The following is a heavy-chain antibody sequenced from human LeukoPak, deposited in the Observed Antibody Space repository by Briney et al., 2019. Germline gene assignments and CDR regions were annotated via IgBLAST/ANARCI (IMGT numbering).Heavy chain of an antibody. CDR3: AKKGGSGGYYFDY. Sequence: GGSLRLSCAASGFTFSSYAMSWVRQAPGKGLEWVSVISGSGGNTYYADSVKGRFTLSRDNSKNTLSLQLNSLRAEDTAVYYCAKKGGSGGYYFDYWGQGTLVTVSS. CDR1: GFTFSSYA. CDR2: ISGSGGNT. V-gene: IGHV3-23*01. D-gene: IGHD3-10*01. J-gene: IGHJ4*02.